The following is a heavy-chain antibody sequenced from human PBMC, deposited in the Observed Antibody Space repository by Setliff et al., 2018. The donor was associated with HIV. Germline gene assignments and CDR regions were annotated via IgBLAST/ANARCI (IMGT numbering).Heavy chain of an antibody. D-gene: IGHD2-15*01. Sequence: SETLSLTCAVYGGSFSGYYWTWIRQPPGRGLEWIGEIIHSGGTNYNRSLKSRVTISVDTYKNQFSLNLNSVTAADTAVYYCARGGLGVVGAIDYWSQGTLVTVSS. CDR3: ARGGLGVVGAIDY. CDR2: IIHSGGT. V-gene: IGHV4-34*01. J-gene: IGHJ4*02. CDR1: GGSFSGYY.